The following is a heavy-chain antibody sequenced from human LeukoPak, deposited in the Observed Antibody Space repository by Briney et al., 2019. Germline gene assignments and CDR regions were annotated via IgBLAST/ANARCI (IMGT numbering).Heavy chain of an antibody. J-gene: IGHJ4*02. CDR1: GFTFSSYA. CDR2: ISGSGGST. Sequence: PGGSLRLSCAASGFTFSSYAMSWVRQAPGKGLEWVSAISGSGGSTYYADSVKGRFTISRDNSKNTLYLQMNSLRAEDTAVYYCAKTTCSSSWYKGFDYWGQGTLVTVSS. D-gene: IGHD6-13*01. CDR3: AKTTCSSSWYKGFDY. V-gene: IGHV3-23*01.